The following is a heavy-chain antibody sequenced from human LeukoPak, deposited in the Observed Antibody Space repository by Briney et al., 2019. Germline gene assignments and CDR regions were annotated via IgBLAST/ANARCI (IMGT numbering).Heavy chain of an antibody. CDR1: GGSISSGSYY. CDR2: IYTSGST. CDR3: ARDKNDFWSGSPVY. Sequence: PSQTLSLTCTVSGGSISSGSYYWSWIRQPAGKGLEWIGRIYTSGSTNYNPSLKSRVTISVDTSKNQFSLKLSSVTAADTAVYYCARDKNDFWSGSPVYWGQGTLVTVSS. J-gene: IGHJ4*02. D-gene: IGHD3-3*01. V-gene: IGHV4-61*02.